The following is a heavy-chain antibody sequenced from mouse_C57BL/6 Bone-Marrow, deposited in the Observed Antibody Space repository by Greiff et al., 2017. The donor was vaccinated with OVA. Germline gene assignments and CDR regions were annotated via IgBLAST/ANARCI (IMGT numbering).Heavy chain of an antibody. J-gene: IGHJ2*01. Sequence: EVKLMESGTVLARPGASVKMSCKTSGYTFTSYWMHWVKQRPGQGLEWIGAIYPGNSDTSYNQKFQGKAKLTAVTSASTAYTELSRLRNEDSADYSGTREAYYGSSNGYWGQGTTLTVSS. CDR2: IYPGNSDT. CDR3: TREAYYGSSNGY. V-gene: IGHV1-5*01. CDR1: GYTFTSYW. D-gene: IGHD1-1*01.